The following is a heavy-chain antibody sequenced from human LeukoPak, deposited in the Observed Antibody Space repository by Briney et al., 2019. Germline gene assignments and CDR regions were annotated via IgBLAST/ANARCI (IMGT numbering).Heavy chain of an antibody. CDR1: GYTFTSYY. D-gene: IGHD3-22*01. Sequence: ASVKVSCKASGYTFTSYYMHWVRQAPGQGLEWMGIINPSGGSTSYAQKFQGRVTMTRDMSTSTVYMELSSLRSEDTAVYYCARDPQKGTHYYDSSGLFDYWGQGTLVTVSS. V-gene: IGHV1-46*01. J-gene: IGHJ4*02. CDR3: ARDPQKGTHYYDSSGLFDY. CDR2: INPSGGST.